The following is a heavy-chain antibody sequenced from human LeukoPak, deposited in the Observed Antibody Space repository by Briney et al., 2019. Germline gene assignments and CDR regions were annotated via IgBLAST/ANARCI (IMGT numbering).Heavy chain of an antibody. Sequence: GGSLRLSCAASGFTFSSYPVHWVRQAPGKGLEWVAVISYDGSNKYYADSVKGRFTLSRDNSRNTLYLQMNSLRAEDTAVYHCGRDCTGGTCHSGYWGQGTLVTVSS. CDR1: GFTFSSYP. CDR2: ISYDGSNK. V-gene: IGHV3-30-3*01. J-gene: IGHJ4*02. D-gene: IGHD2-15*01. CDR3: GRDCTGGTCHSGY.